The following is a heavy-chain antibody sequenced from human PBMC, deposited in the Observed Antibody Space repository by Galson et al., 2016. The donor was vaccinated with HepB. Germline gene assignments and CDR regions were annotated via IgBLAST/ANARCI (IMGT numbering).Heavy chain of an antibody. J-gene: IGHJ6*02. V-gene: IGHV1-18*01. D-gene: IGHD4-17*01. CDR3: ARRGMTTGMYV. CDR1: GYTFTNYG. Sequence: SVKVSCKASGYTFTNYGISWVRQAPGQGLEWMGWISAYNGNTNYAQKLQGRVTMTTDTSTSTASMELRSLRSDDPAVYYWARRGMTTGMYVWGQGTTVTVSS. CDR2: ISAYNGNT.